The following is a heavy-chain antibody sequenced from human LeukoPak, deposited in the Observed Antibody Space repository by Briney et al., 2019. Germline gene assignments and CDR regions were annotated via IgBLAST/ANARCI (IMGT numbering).Heavy chain of an antibody. Sequence: GGSLRLSCAASGFTFSSYWMSWVRQAPGKGLEWVANIKQDGSEKYYVDSVKGRFTISRDNAKNSLYLQMNSLRAEDTAVYYCARMGGSYYYYYYYYMDVWGKGTTVTVSS. J-gene: IGHJ6*03. V-gene: IGHV3-7*01. CDR3: ARMGGSYYYYYYYYMDV. CDR2: IKQDGSEK. D-gene: IGHD1-26*01. CDR1: GFTFSSYW.